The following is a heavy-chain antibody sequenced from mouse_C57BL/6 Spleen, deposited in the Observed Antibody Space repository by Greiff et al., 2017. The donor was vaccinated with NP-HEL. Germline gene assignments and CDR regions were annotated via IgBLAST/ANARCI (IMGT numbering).Heavy chain of an antibody. CDR3: ARSGDYDVGYYAMDY. J-gene: IGHJ4*01. Sequence: VQLQQSGPELVKPGASVKISCKASGYAFSSSWMNWVKQRPGKGLEWIGRIYPGDGDTNYNGKFKGKATLTADKSSSTAYMQLSSLTSEGSAVYFCARSGDYDVGYYAMDYWGQGTSVTVSS. CDR2: IYPGDGDT. V-gene: IGHV1-82*01. CDR1: GYAFSSSW. D-gene: IGHD2-4*01.